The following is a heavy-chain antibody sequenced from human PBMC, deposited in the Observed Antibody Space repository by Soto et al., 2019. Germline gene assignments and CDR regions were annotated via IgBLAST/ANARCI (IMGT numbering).Heavy chain of an antibody. CDR1: GFILNSYS. Sequence: EVQLVESGGGLVQPGGSLRLSCVASGFILNSYSMNWVRQAPGKGLEWVSYISSSSSTIYYADSVKGRFSISRDNAKNALFPQMTSLGYGDTAGYYCARGDYGDCCDPLGQGTVVTVSS. CDR3: ARGDYGDCCDP. V-gene: IGHV3-48*02. CDR2: ISSSSSTI. D-gene: IGHD4-17*01. J-gene: IGHJ5*02.